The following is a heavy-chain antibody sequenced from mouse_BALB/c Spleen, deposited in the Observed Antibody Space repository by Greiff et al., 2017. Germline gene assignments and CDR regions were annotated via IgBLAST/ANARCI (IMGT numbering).Heavy chain of an antibody. Sequence: EVKVVESGGGLVQPGGSRKLSCAASGFTFSSFGMHWVRQAPEKGLEWVAYISSGSSTIYYADTVKGRFTISRDNPKNTLFLQMTSLRSEDTATYYCARDGLSYWYFDVWGAGTTVTVSS. J-gene: IGHJ1*01. CDR1: GFTFSSFG. D-gene: IGHD3-1*01. CDR3: ARDGLSYWYFDV. V-gene: IGHV5-17*02. CDR2: ISSGSSTI.